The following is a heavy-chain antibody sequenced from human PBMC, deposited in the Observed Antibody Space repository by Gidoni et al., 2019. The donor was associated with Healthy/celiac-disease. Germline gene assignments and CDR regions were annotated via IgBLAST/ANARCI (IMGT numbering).Heavy chain of an antibody. CDR3: ARDYSGSYTGLFDY. CDR2: ISSSSSYI. CDR1: GFPFSSYS. V-gene: IGHV3-21*01. Sequence: EVQLVESGGGLVKPGGSLRLSCAASGFPFSSYSINWVRPAPGKGLEWVSTISSSSSYIYYADSVKGRFTISRDNDKNSLYLQMNSLRAEDTAVYYCARDYSGSYTGLFDYWVQGTLVTVSS. D-gene: IGHD1-26*01. J-gene: IGHJ4*02.